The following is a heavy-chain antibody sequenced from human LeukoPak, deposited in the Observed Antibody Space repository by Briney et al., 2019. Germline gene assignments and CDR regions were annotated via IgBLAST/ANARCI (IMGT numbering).Heavy chain of an antibody. CDR3: ARDGSVSGGLDV. CDR1: GITVGSKY. CDR2: IFSDGST. D-gene: IGHD6-19*01. V-gene: IGHV3-66*01. J-gene: IGHJ6*02. Sequence: GGSLRLSCAVSGITVGSKYMNWVRQAPGKGLEWVSVIFSDGSTYYADSVKGRFTISRDDSKNMLYLQMNSLRGEDTAVYYCARDGSVSGGLDVWGQGTTVTVSS.